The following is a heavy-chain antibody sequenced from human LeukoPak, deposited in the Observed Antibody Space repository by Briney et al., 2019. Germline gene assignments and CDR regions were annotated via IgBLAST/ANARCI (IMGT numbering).Heavy chain of an antibody. V-gene: IGHV3-21*01. J-gene: IGHJ4*02. Sequence: PGGSLRLSCAASGFTFRDYTMNWVRQTPGKGLEWVSAINKGGSYMTYADSVKGRFTVSRDNAKNSLFLQMNNLRVEDTAVYFCAREVLIVVEPAANTINYWGQGTRVTVSS. CDR3: AREVLIVVEPAANTINY. CDR2: INKGGSYM. D-gene: IGHD2-2*01. CDR1: GFTFRDYT.